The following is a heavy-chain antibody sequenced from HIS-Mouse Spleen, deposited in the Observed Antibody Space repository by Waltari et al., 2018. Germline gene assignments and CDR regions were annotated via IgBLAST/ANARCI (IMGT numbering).Heavy chain of an antibody. D-gene: IGHD6-6*01. CDR3: ARGSYSSSGKGWFDY. V-gene: IGHV4-34*01. CDR1: GGSFSGSY. CDR2: INHSGST. J-gene: IGHJ4*02. Sequence: QVQLQQWGAGLLKPSETLSLTCAVYGGSFSGSYWSWIRPPPGKGLEWIGEINHSGSTNYNPSLKSRVTISVDTSKNQFSLKLSSVTAADTAVYYCARGSYSSSGKGWFDYWGQGTLVTVSS.